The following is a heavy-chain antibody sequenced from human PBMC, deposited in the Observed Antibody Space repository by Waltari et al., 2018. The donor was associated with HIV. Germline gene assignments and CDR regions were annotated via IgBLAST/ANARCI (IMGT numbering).Heavy chain of an antibody. CDR1: EVIVSTNY. CDR2: IYSGGSA. CDR3: ATALRDCSGGTCYRGMAV. J-gene: IGHJ6*02. Sequence: EVQLVESGGGLIQPGGSLRLSCAASEVIVSTNYMRWVRQAPGKGLEWVSIIYSGGSAYYGDSVKGRFTISRDNSKNLLYLQMNGLRVEDTAVYYCATALRDCSGGTCYRGMAVWGQGTTVTVSS. V-gene: IGHV3-53*01. D-gene: IGHD2-8*02.